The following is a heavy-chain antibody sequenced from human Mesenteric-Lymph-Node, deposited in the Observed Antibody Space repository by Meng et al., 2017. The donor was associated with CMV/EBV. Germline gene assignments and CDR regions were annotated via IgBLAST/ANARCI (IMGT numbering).Heavy chain of an antibody. CDR2: IKHSGST. D-gene: IGHD2-21*02. Sequence: VYGASFSGHYWSCVSQPPGKGREWIGEIKHSGSTDCNPSLKSRITISVDTSTSQLSLKLSSVTAADTAVYYCARGGVVPAVPIWNHWGQGTLVTVSS. V-gene: IGHV4-34*01. CDR1: GASFSGHY. CDR3: ARGGVVPAVPIWNH. J-gene: IGHJ4*02.